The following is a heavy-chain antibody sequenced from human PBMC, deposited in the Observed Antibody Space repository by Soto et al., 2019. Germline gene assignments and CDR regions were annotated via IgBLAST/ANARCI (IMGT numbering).Heavy chain of an antibody. Sequence: QVQLQQWGAGLLKPSETLSLTCAVYGGSFSGYYWSWIRQPPGKGLEWIGEINHSGSTNYNPYLKSRVTISVDTSKNQFSLKLSSVTAADTAVYYCARGRGFGGWFGSRFDYWGQGTLVTVSS. J-gene: IGHJ4*02. V-gene: IGHV4-34*01. D-gene: IGHD3-10*01. CDR2: INHSGST. CDR1: GGSFSGYY. CDR3: ARGRGFGGWFGSRFDY.